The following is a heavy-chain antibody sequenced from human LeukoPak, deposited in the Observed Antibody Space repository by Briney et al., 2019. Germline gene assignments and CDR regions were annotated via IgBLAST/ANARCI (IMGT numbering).Heavy chain of an antibody. CDR1: GFTFSSYA. Sequence: GGSLRLSCADSGFTFSSYAMSGVRQAPGKGLEWVSAISGSGGSTYYADSVKGRFTISRDNSKNTLYLQMNSLRAEDTAVYYCAKGGSGSYPFDYWGQGTLVTVSS. V-gene: IGHV3-23*01. J-gene: IGHJ4*02. CDR2: ISGSGGST. D-gene: IGHD1-26*01. CDR3: AKGGSGSYPFDY.